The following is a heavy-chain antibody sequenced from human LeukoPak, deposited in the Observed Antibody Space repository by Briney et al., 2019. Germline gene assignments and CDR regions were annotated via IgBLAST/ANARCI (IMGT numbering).Heavy chain of an antibody. CDR3: ARDIAVAGGFDY. J-gene: IGHJ4*02. D-gene: IGHD6-19*01. CDR1: GYTFTSYD. CDR2: ISAYNGNT. V-gene: IGHV1-18*01. Sequence: ASVKVSCKASGYTFTSYDINWVRQAPGQGLEWMGWISAYNGNTNYAQKLQGRVTMTTDTSTSTAYMELRSLRSDDTAAYYCARDIAVAGGFDYWGQGTLVTVSS.